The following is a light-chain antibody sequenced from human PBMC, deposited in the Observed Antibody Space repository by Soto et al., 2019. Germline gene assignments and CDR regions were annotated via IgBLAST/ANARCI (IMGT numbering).Light chain of an antibody. J-gene: IGKJ2*01. CDR3: QQSHSWPLT. Sequence: EIVMTQSPATLSVPPGERVTLSCRASQTVSTNYLSWYQQRPGQSPRLLTYATSTRASGIPDRFSGSGSGTEFTLTITGLQSEDFAVYYCQQSHSWPLTFGQGTKLEIK. CDR1: QTVSTN. V-gene: IGKV3-15*01. CDR2: ATS.